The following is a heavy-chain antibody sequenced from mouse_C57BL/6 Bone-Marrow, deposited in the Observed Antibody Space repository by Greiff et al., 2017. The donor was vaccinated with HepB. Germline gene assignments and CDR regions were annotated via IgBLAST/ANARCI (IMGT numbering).Heavy chain of an antibody. J-gene: IGHJ1*03. CDR3: AIRPYYYGSSYVGYFDV. Sequence: VQLQQSGAELVKPGASVKMSCKASGYTFTTYPIEWMKQNHGKSLEWIGNFHPYNDDTKYNEKFKGKATLTVEKSSSTVYLELSRLTSDDSAVYYCAIRPYYYGSSYVGYFDVWGTGTTVTVSS. V-gene: IGHV1-47*01. CDR2: FHPYNDDT. CDR1: GYTFTTYP. D-gene: IGHD1-1*01.